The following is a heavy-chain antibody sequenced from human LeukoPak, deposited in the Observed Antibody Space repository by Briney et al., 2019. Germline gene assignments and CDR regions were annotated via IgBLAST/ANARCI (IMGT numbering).Heavy chain of an antibody. D-gene: IGHD5-18*01. Sequence: HPGGSLRLSCAASGFTFSSYAMSWVRQAPGKGLEWVSAISGSGGSTYYADSVKGRFTISRDNAKNSLYLQMNSLRDEDTAVYYCARDNGYSYDYDYWGQGTLVTVSS. V-gene: IGHV3-23*01. CDR3: ARDNGYSYDYDY. J-gene: IGHJ4*02. CDR1: GFTFSSYA. CDR2: ISGSGGST.